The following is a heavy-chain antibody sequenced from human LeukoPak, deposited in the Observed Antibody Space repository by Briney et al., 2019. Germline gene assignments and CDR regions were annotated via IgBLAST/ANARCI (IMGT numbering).Heavy chain of an antibody. Sequence: PGGSLRLSCAASGFTVSSNYVSWVRQAPGKGLEWVSAISGSGGSTYYADSVKGRFTISRGNSKNTLYLQMNSLRAEDTAVYYCAMDPYGDYVGMGYFQHWGQGTLVTVSS. D-gene: IGHD4-17*01. CDR2: ISGSGGST. V-gene: IGHV3-23*01. J-gene: IGHJ1*01. CDR1: GFTVSSNY. CDR3: AMDPYGDYVGMGYFQH.